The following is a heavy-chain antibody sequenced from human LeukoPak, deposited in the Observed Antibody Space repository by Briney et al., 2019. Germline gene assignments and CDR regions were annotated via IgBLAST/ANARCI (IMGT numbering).Heavy chain of an antibody. CDR1: GFTFSSYS. D-gene: IGHD4-17*01. J-gene: IGHJ4*02. CDR2: ISSSSSYI. V-gene: IGHV3-21*01. Sequence: GGSLRLSCAASGFTFSSYSMNWVRQAPGKGLEWVSSISSSSSYIYYADSVKGRFTISRDNAKNSLCLQMNSLRAEDTAVYYCARDTVTTLGGNDYWGQGTLVTVSS. CDR3: ARDTVTTLGGNDY.